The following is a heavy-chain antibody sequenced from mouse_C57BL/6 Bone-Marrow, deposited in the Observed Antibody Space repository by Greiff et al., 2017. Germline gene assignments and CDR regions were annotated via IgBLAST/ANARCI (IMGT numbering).Heavy chain of an antibody. J-gene: IGHJ1*03. Sequence: VQLQQSGAELVKPGASVKISCKASGYAFSSYWMNWVKQRPGKGLEWIGQIYTGDGDTNYNGKLKGKATLTADKSSSTAYMQLSSLTSEDSAVYFCAAIYYGNWYFDVWGTGTTVTVSS. CDR2: IYTGDGDT. CDR1: GYAFSSYW. V-gene: IGHV1-80*01. D-gene: IGHD2-1*01. CDR3: AAIYYGNWYFDV.